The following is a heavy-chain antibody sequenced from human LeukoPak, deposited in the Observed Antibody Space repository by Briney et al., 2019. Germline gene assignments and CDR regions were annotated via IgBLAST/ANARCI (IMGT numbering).Heavy chain of an antibody. CDR3: ARGLRGWYSSSSWYFDL. CDR2: INPNSGDT. V-gene: IGHV1-2*02. J-gene: IGHJ2*01. CDR1: GYTFTGYY. D-gene: IGHD6-13*01. Sequence: ASLKVSCRASGYTFTGYYIHWVRQAPGQGLEWMGWINPNSGDTNYAQKFQGRVTMTRDTSISTAYMELSRLRSDDTAVYYCARGLRGWYSSSSWYFDLWGRGTLVTVSS.